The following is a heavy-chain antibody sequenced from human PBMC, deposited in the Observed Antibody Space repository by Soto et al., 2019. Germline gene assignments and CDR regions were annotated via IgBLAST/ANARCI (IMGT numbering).Heavy chain of an antibody. CDR3: AKRSSSSTFDY. V-gene: IGHV3-23*01. CDR2: ISGSEDST. D-gene: IGHD6-6*01. CDR1: GFTFATYA. J-gene: IGHJ4*02. Sequence: EVQLLESGGGLVQPGESLRLSCAASGFTFATYALGWAGQPPGKGLEWASVISGSEDSTYYADSVKGRFTISRDNSKNTLYLQMNSLRAEDTAVFYCAKRSSSSTFDYWGQGTLVTVSS.